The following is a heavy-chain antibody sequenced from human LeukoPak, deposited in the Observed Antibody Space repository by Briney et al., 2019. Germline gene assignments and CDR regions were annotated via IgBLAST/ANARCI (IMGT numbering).Heavy chain of an antibody. D-gene: IGHD2-15*01. V-gene: IGHV4-59*12. CDR1: GGSISTYY. CDR3: ARRIAHSRIWYFDL. J-gene: IGHJ2*01. CDR2: IDYSGST. Sequence: SETLSLTCTVSGGSISTYYWTWIRQPPGKGLEWIGYIDYSGSTNYNPSLKSRVTISVDTSKNQFSLKLSSVTAADTAVYYCARRIAHSRIWYFDLWGRGTLVTVSS.